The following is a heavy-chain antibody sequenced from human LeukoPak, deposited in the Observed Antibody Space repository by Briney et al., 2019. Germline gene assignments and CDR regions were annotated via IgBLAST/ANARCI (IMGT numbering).Heavy chain of an antibody. J-gene: IGHJ4*02. CDR3: ANDHTAMVIGDYYFDY. Sequence: PGGSLRLSCAASGFTFSSYGMHWVRQAPGKGLEWVAVISYDGSNKYYADSVKGRFTISRDNSKNTLYLQMNSLRAEDTAVYYCANDHTAMVIGDYYFDYWGQGTLVTVSS. D-gene: IGHD5-18*01. CDR1: GFTFSSYG. V-gene: IGHV3-30*18. CDR2: ISYDGSNK.